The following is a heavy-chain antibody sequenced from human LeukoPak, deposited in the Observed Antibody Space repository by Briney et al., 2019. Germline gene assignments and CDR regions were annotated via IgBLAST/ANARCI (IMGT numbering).Heavy chain of an antibody. CDR3: AKVLSRGWFIDYFDY. CDR2: ISGSGGST. CDR1: GFTFSSYA. V-gene: IGHV3-23*01. D-gene: IGHD6-19*01. J-gene: IGHJ4*02. Sequence: PAGSLRLSCAASGFTFSSYAMSWVRQAPGKGLEWVSAISGSGGSTYYADSVKGRFTISRDNSKNTLYLQMNSLRAEDTAVYYCAKVLSRGWFIDYFDYWGQGTLVTVSS.